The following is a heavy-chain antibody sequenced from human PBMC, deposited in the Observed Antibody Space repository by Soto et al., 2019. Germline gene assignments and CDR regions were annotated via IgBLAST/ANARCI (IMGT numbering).Heavy chain of an antibody. CDR2: LYWDDDK. Sequence: QITLNESGPTLVKPTQTLTLTCTFSGFSFSTSQVGVGWIRQPPGKAQEWLALLYWDDDKRYSPSLRSRLTITKDTSKNQVVLTMANVDPVDTATYYCAHRPGGYMSGWDNGYFDYWGRGALVTVSS. V-gene: IGHV2-5*02. J-gene: IGHJ4*02. CDR3: AHRPGGYMSGWDNGYFDY. CDR1: GFSFSTSQVG. D-gene: IGHD6-19*01.